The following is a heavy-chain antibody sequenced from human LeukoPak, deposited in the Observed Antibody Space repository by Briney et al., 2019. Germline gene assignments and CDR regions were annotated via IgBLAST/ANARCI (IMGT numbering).Heavy chain of an antibody. CDR2: IKEDGREK. D-gene: IGHD6-19*01. Sequence: PGGSLRLSCAASGFTFSSYSMNWVRQAPGKGLEWVANIKEDGREKYYVVSVKGRFTISRDNAKNSLDLQMNNLRAEDTAVYYCATSQTTSGRYGNAFDIWGQGTTVTVSS. V-gene: IGHV3-7*01. CDR1: GFTFSSYS. J-gene: IGHJ3*02. CDR3: ATSQTTSGRYGNAFDI.